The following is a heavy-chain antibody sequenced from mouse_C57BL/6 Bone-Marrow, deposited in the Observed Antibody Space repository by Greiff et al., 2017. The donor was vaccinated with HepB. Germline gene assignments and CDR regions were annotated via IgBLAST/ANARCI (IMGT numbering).Heavy chain of an antibody. CDR1: GFTFSDYY. CDR2: ISNGGGST. D-gene: IGHD1-1*01. V-gene: IGHV5-12*01. Sequence: EVMLVESGGGLVQPGGSLKLSCAASGFTFSDYYMYWVRQTPEKRLEWVAYISNGGGSTYYPDTVKGRFTISRDNAKNTLYLQMSRLKSEDTAMYYCARPPYYYGSSYWYFDVWGTGTTVTVSS. J-gene: IGHJ1*03. CDR3: ARPPYYYGSSYWYFDV.